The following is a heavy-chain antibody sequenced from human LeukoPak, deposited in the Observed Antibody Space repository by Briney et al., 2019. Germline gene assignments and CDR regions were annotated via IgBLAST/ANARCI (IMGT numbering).Heavy chain of an antibody. CDR3: ARQAVIIPTGMEGPWFDP. Sequence: SETLSLTCTVSDVSIKNYYWSWIRQPPGKGLEWIANIYYAGSSNYNPSLKSRVSVSIDASKNQLSLKLTSVTAADTAIYYCARQAVIIPTGMEGPWFDPWGQGTLVIVSS. V-gene: IGHV4-59*08. CDR1: DVSIKNYY. J-gene: IGHJ5*02. CDR2: IYYAGSS. D-gene: IGHD2/OR15-2a*01.